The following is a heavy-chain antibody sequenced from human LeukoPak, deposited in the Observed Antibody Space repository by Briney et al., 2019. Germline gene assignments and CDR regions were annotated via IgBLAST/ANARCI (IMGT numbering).Heavy chain of an antibody. CDR3: AGGTARYCSSTSCSHTAMVPYDYYYYGMDV. D-gene: IGHD2-2*01. V-gene: IGHV1-69*13. Sequence: SVKVSCKASGGTFSSYAISWVRQAPGQGLEWMGGIIPIFGTANYAQKFQGRVTITADESTSTAYMELSSLRSEDTAVYYCAGGTARYCSSTSCSHTAMVPYDYYYYGMDVWGQGTTVTVSS. CDR1: GGTFSSYA. J-gene: IGHJ6*02. CDR2: IIPIFGTA.